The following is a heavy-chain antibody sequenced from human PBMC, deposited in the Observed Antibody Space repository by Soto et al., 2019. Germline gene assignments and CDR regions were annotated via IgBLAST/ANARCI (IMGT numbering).Heavy chain of an antibody. V-gene: IGHV1-46*03. Sequence: GASVKVSCKAAGYTFTSYYMHWVRQAPGQGLEWMGIINPSGGSTSYAQKFQGRVTMTRDTSTSTVYMELSSLRSEDTAVYYCANEEYDSSTGSPKTKDAFDIWGQGTMVTVSS. J-gene: IGHJ3*02. CDR1: GYTFTSYY. D-gene: IGHD3-9*01. CDR3: ANEEYDSSTGSPKTKDAFDI. CDR2: INPSGGST.